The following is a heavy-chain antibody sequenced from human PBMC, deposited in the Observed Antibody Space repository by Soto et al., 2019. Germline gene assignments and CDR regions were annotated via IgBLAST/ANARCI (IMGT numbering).Heavy chain of an antibody. CDR3: ARHVGPGVGYYYYGMDV. D-gene: IGHD1-26*01. CDR2: IYYSGST. CDR1: GGSISSGGYY. J-gene: IGHJ6*02. V-gene: IGHV4-31*03. Sequence: PSETLSLTCTVSGGSISSGGYYWSWIRQHPGKGLEWIGYIYYSGSTYYKPSLKSRVTISVDTSKNQFSLKLSSVTAADTAVYYCARHVGPGVGYYYYGMDVWGQGTMVTVSS.